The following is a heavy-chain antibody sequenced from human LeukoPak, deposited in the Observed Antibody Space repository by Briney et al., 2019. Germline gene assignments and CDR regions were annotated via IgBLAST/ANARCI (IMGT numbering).Heavy chain of an antibody. CDR2: IYYSGNP. V-gene: IGHV4-59*01. D-gene: IGHD3-10*02. Sequence: PSETLSLTCTVSGGSISPYYWSWIRQPPGKGLEWLGYIYYSGNPEYKPSLKSRVAMSVDTSKNQFSLRLSSVTAADTAVYYCARSTGSTMFIDYWGQGTLVTVSS. CDR1: GGSISPYY. CDR3: ARSTGSTMFIDY. J-gene: IGHJ4*02.